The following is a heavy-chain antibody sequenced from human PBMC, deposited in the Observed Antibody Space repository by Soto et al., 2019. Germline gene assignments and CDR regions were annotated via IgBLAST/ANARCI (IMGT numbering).Heavy chain of an antibody. V-gene: IGHV4-59*08. Sequence: QVQLQESGPGLVKPSETLSLTCTVSGGSISGFNWSWIRQPPGKGLEWIGYISYSGTTNYNPSLKSRVTMSVDTSKNQFSLKLSSVTAADTAVYYCARYEQFYEHWVQVTLVTVSS. CDR2: ISYSGTT. J-gene: IGHJ1*01. CDR3: ARYEQFYEH. CDR1: GGSISGFN. D-gene: IGHD5-12*01.